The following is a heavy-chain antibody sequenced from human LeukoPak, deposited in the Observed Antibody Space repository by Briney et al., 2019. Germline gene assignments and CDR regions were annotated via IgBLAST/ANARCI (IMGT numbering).Heavy chain of an antibody. D-gene: IGHD3-9*01. Sequence: PSETLSLTCAVYGGSFSGYYWSWIRQPPGKGLEWIGEINHGGSTNYNPSLKSRVTISVDTSKNQFSLKLSSVTAADTAVYYCARVTWDDILTGYSYYFDYWGQGTLVTVSS. V-gene: IGHV4-34*01. CDR3: ARVTWDDILTGYSYYFDY. J-gene: IGHJ4*02. CDR1: GGSFSGYY. CDR2: INHGGST.